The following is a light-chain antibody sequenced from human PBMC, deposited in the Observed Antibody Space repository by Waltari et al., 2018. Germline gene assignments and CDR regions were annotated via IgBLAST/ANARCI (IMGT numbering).Light chain of an antibody. V-gene: IGKV3-20*01. CDR1: QSVSGRY. Sequence: EIVLTQSPGTLSLSPGERATLSCRASQSVSGRYLAWYQQKPGQAPRLLIYDAISRGTGIPDSFSGSGSGTDFTLSINRLEPEDSAVYYCQQYDTSPQTFGQGTKVEI. CDR3: QQYDTSPQT. CDR2: DAI. J-gene: IGKJ1*01.